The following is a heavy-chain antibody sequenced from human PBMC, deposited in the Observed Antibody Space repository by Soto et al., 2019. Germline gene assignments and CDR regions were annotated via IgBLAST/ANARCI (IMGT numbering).Heavy chain of an antibody. CDR2: INTDGSII. Sequence: PGGSLRLSCAASGVIFSNYKMHWVRQAPGKGLVWVSRINTDGSIIDYADSVKGRFTVSRDNAKNTLYLQMNSLRAEDTAVYYCAKDWYSGYAAFDIWGQGTMVTVSS. J-gene: IGHJ3*02. CDR3: AKDWYSGYAAFDI. V-gene: IGHV3-74*01. D-gene: IGHD5-12*01. CDR1: GVIFSNYK.